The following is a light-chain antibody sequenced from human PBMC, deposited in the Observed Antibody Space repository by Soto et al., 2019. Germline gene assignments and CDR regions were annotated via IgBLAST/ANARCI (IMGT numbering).Light chain of an antibody. Sequence: DIQMTQSPSSLSASVGDRVTITCRASQSISSYLNCYQQKPGKAPKLLIYAASSLQSGVPSRFSGSGSGTDFTLTISSLQPEDFATYYCQQSYSTPRTFGQGTKGDIK. J-gene: IGKJ1*01. CDR2: AAS. CDR1: QSISSY. V-gene: IGKV1-39*01. CDR3: QQSYSTPRT.